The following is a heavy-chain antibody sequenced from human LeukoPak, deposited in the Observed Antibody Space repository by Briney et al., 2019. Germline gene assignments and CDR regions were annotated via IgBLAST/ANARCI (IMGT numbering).Heavy chain of an antibody. CDR3: AKGEERYYDSSGYYAHFDY. CDR2: INWNGGST. J-gene: IGHJ4*02. CDR1: GFTFDDYG. Sequence: PGGSLRLSCAASGFTFDDYGMSWVRQAPGKGLEWVSGINWNGGSTGYTDSVKGRFTISRDNSKNSLYLQMNSLRAEDTALYYCAKGEERYYDSSGYYAHFDYWGQGTLVTVSS. D-gene: IGHD3-22*01. V-gene: IGHV3-20*04.